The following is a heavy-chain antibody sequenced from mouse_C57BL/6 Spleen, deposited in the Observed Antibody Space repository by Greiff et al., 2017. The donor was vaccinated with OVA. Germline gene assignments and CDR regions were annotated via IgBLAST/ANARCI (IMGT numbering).Heavy chain of an antibody. CDR3: AQAPYYYAMDY. D-gene: IGHD3-2*02. CDR1: GFTFSDYG. V-gene: IGHV5-17*01. J-gene: IGHJ4*01. CDR2: ISSGSSTI. Sequence: EVKVVESGGGLVKPGGSLKLSCAASGFTFSDYGMHWVRQAPEKGLEWVAYISSGSSTIYYADTVKGRFTISRDNAKNTLFLQMTSLRSEDTAMYYCAQAPYYYAMDYWGQGTSVTVSS.